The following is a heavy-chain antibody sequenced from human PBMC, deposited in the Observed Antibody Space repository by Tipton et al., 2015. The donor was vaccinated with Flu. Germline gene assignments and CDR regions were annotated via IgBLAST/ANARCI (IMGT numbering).Heavy chain of an antibody. CDR2: IYHSGST. J-gene: IGHJ4*02. CDR3: ARHTGDSVRGVIDY. D-gene: IGHD3-10*02. Sequence: LRLSCTVSGGFVSSYYWNWIRQPPGKGLEWIGTIYHSGSTYYNPSLKSRLTMSVDTSKNQFSLKLSSVTAADTAVYYCARHTGDSVRGVIDYWGQGTLVTVSS. V-gene: IGHV4-59*04. CDR1: GGFVSSYY.